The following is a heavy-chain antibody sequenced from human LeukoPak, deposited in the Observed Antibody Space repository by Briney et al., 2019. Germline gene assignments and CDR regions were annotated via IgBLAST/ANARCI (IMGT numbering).Heavy chain of an antibody. Sequence: GGSLRLSCAASGFTFSSYAMSWVRQAPGKGLEWVSAISGSGGSTYYADSVKGRFTISRDNSRNTLYLQTNSLRAEDTAVYYCAKDSAPYYDFWSGYYPPDYWGQGTLVTVSS. D-gene: IGHD3-3*01. V-gene: IGHV3-23*01. CDR3: AKDSAPYYDFWSGYYPPDY. J-gene: IGHJ4*02. CDR2: ISGSGGST. CDR1: GFTFSSYA.